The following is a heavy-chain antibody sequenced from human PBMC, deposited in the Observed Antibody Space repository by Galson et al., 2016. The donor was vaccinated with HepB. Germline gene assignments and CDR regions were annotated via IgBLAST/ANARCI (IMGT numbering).Heavy chain of an antibody. D-gene: IGHD4/OR15-4a*01. Sequence: SLRLSCAASGFGLGLYYMSWVRQAPGKGLEWVSSISSTGDHIMSRDSLKGRFTISRDNSKDSVFLQMNSLRAEDTAVYYCAKDQVHYGVNLYYWGQGTLVTVSS. CDR3: AKDQVHYGVNLYY. V-gene: IGHV3-21*01. CDR2: ISSTGDHI. J-gene: IGHJ4*02. CDR1: GFGLGLYY.